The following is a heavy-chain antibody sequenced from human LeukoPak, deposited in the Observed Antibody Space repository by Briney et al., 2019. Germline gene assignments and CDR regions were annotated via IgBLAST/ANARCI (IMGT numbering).Heavy chain of an antibody. CDR2: INPNSGGT. J-gene: IGHJ4*02. D-gene: IGHD3-16*02. Sequence: ASVKVSCKASGYTFTGYYMHWVRQAPGQGLEWMGWINPNSGGTNYAPKFQGRVTMTRDTSISTAYMELSRLRSDDTAVYYCARGYDYVWGSYPYYFDYWGQGTLVTVSS. CDR1: GYTFTGYY. CDR3: ARGYDYVWGSYPYYFDY. V-gene: IGHV1-2*02.